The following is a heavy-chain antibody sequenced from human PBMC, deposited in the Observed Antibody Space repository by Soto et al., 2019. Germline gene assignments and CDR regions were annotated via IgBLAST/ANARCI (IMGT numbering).Heavy chain of an antibody. CDR3: ARMTTVPRNSEKRFDY. V-gene: IGHV4-30-2*01. CDR1: GGSISSGGYS. D-gene: IGHD4-17*01. Sequence: QLQLQESGSGLVKPSQTLSLTCAVSGGSISSGGYSWSWIRQPPGKGLEWIGYIYHSGSTYYNPSLKSRVTISVDRSKNQFSLKLSSVTAADTAVYYCARMTTVPRNSEKRFDYWGQGTLVNVSS. CDR2: IYHSGST. J-gene: IGHJ4*02.